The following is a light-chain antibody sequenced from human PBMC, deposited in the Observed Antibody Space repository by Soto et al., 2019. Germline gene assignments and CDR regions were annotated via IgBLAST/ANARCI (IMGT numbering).Light chain of an antibody. CDR1: SSDVGGYNY. CDR2: DVS. CDR3: SSYTSSSFVV. Sequence: ALTQPASVSGSPGQSITISCTGTSSDVGGYNYVSWYQQHPGKAPKLMIYDVSNRPSGVSNRFSGSKSGNTASLTISGLQAEDEADYYCSSYTSSSFVVFGGGTKLTVL. V-gene: IGLV2-14*01. J-gene: IGLJ2*01.